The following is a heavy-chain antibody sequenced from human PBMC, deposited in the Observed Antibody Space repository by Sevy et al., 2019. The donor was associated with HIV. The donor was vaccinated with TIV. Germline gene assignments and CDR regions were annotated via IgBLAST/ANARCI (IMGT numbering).Heavy chain of an antibody. J-gene: IGHJ2*01. CDR3: AKDRRGDGWSFEL. CDR2: IRYDGSDK. V-gene: IGHV3-30*02. CDR1: EFSFSNYA. Sequence: GGSLRLSCAASEFSFSNYAMHWVRQAPGKGLQWVAVIRYDGSDKNYVDSVKGRFTISRDNSKNTLYLQMDSLKTEDTAVSYCAKDRRGDGWSFELWGRGTLVTLSS. D-gene: IGHD4-17*01.